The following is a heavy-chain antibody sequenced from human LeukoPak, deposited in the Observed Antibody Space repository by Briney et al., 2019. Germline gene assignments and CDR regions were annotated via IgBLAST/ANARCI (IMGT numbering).Heavy chain of an antibody. Sequence: GASVKVSCKASGYTFTSCDINWVRQATGQGLEWMGWMNPNSGNTGYAQKFQGRVTMTRHTSISTAYMELSSLRSEDTAVYYCARGDYYDSSGYPVDFDYWGQGTLVTVSS. CDR2: MNPNSGNT. D-gene: IGHD3-22*01. J-gene: IGHJ4*02. CDR3: ARGDYYDSSGYPVDFDY. CDR1: GYTFTSCD. V-gene: IGHV1-8*01.